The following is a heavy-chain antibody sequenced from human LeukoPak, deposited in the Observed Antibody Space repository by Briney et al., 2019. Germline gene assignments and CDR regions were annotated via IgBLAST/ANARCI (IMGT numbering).Heavy chain of an antibody. J-gene: IGHJ4*02. CDR2: IYHSGST. CDR1: GYSISSGYY. D-gene: IGHD2-15*01. CDR3: ARAKEACSGGSCYRVYYFDY. V-gene: IGHV4-38-2*02. Sequence: SETLSLTCTVSGYSISSGYYWGWIRQPPGKGLEWIGSIYHSGSTYYNPSLKSRVTISVDTSKNQFSLKLSSVTAADTAVYYCARAKEACSGGSCYRVYYFDYWGQGTLVTVSS.